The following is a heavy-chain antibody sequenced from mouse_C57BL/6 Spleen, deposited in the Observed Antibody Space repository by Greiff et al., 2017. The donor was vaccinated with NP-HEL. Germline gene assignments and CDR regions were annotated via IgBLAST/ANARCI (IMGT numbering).Heavy chain of an antibody. V-gene: IGHV1-64*01. CDR2: IHPNSGST. CDR1: GYTFTSYW. Sequence: VQLQQSGAELVKPGASVKLSCKASGYTFTSYWMHWVKQRPGQGLEWIGMIHPNSGSTKYNEKFKSKATLTVDKSSSTAYMQLSSLTSEDSAVYYCARDSNYPYAMDYWGQGTSVTVSS. D-gene: IGHD2-5*01. CDR3: ARDSNYPYAMDY. J-gene: IGHJ4*01.